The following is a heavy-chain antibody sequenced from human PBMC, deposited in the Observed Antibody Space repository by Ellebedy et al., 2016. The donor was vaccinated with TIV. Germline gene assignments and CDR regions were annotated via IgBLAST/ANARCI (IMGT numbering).Heavy chain of an antibody. Sequence: ASVKVSCKASGYTFTSYYMYWVRQAPGQGLEWMGIIHPSGGSTSYAEKFQGRVTLTRDTSTSTFYMELNSLRSEDTAVYYCARMLVATSNYGMDVWGQGTTVTVSS. CDR2: IHPSGGST. CDR3: ARMLVATSNYGMDV. D-gene: IGHD5-12*01. J-gene: IGHJ6*02. V-gene: IGHV1-46*01. CDR1: GYTFTSYY.